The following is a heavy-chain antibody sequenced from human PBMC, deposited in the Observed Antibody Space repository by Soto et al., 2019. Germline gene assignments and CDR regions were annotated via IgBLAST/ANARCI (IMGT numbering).Heavy chain of an antibody. CDR1: GFTFSSYG. D-gene: IGHD4-17*01. J-gene: IGHJ4*02. CDR3: ARGGNYGDYAQSGGFYY. V-gene: IGHV3-33*01. CDR2: IWYDGSNK. Sequence: QVQLVESGGGVVQPGRSLRLSCAASGFTFSSYGMHWVRQAPGKGLEWVAVIWYDGSNKYYADSVKGRFTISGDNSKNTLYLQRNSRGAEDTAVYYCARGGNYGDYAQSGGFYYRGQGTLVPLSS.